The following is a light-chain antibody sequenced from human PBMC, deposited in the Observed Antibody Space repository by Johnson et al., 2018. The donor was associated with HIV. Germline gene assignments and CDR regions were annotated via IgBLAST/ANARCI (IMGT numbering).Light chain of an antibody. J-gene: IGLJ1*01. CDR2: ENN. CDR1: SSNIGNNY. Sequence: QSVLTQPPSVSAAPGQKVTISCSGSSSNIGNNYVSWYQQLPGTAPKLLIYENNKRPSGIPDRFSGSKSCTSATLGITGLPTGDEADYYCGTWDSSLSVYVFATGTKVTVL. CDR3: GTWDSSLSVYV. V-gene: IGLV1-51*02.